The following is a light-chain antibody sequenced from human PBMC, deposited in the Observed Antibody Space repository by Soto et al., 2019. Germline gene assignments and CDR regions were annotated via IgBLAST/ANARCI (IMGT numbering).Light chain of an antibody. J-gene: IGKJ1*01. Sequence: DIQITQSPSTLSASVGDRVTITCRASQSISSWLAWYQQKPGKAPKLLIYDASSLESGVPSRFSGSGSGTEFTLTISSLQPDDFATYYCQQYNSYSGTFGQGTKVDI. CDR1: QSISSW. CDR3: QQYNSYSGT. CDR2: DAS. V-gene: IGKV1-5*01.